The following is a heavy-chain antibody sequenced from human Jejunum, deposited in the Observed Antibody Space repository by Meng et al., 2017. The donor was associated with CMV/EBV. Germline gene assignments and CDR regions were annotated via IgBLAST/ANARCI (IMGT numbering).Heavy chain of an antibody. CDR2: ISHGGIT. CDR3: GMERVN. Sequence: VHFRPWAAGLLNSSETLSLTCAVYGGSLSPYYWTWIRQIPGKGLEWIGEISHGGITNYNPSLKSRVTLLIDTSKNQFSLKLSSVTAADTAVYYCGMERVNWGQGILVTVSS. V-gene: IGHV4-34*01. CDR1: GGSLSPYY. D-gene: IGHD1-1*01. J-gene: IGHJ4*02.